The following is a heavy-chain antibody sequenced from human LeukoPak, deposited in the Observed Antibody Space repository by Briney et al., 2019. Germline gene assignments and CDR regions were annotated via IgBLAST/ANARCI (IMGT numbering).Heavy chain of an antibody. CDR2: IYNSGST. V-gene: IGHV4-39*01. CDR3: ARHSWGLPPAEYFQH. CDR1: GGSISSSTYY. J-gene: IGHJ1*01. D-gene: IGHD3-16*01. Sequence: SETLSLTCNVSGGSISSSTYYWGWIRQPPGKGLEWIGSIYNSGSTYYSPALKSRVTIAVDTSKNQFSLKLSSVTAADTAVYYCARHSWGLPPAEYFQHWGQGTLVTVPS.